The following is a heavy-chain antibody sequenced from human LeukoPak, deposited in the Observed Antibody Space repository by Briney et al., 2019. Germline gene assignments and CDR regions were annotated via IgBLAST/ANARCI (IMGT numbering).Heavy chain of an antibody. D-gene: IGHD3-10*01. Sequence: GGSLRLSCAASRFTFSSYGMHWVRQAPGKGLEWVAVISSDGTNEFYADSVKGRFTISRDNSKNTLYLQMNSLRAEDTAAYYCAKGGSERGVTDFDYWGQGTLVTVSS. CDR3: AKGGSERGVTDFDY. V-gene: IGHV3-30*18. J-gene: IGHJ4*02. CDR1: RFTFSSYG. CDR2: ISSDGTNE.